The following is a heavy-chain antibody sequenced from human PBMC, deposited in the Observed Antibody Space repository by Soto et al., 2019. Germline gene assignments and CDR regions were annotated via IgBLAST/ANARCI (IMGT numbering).Heavy chain of an antibody. J-gene: IGHJ4*02. V-gene: IGHV3-30-3*01. CDR1: GFTFSNYG. Sequence: QVQLVESGGGVVQPGRSLRLSCTASGFTFSNYGMHWVRQAPGKGLKWVAVISYDGSNKYYADSVKGRFTISRDNNKNTRYMQMNSLRAEDTAAYYCARGRDYLGGDFHYRGQGTLVTVTS. D-gene: IGHD3-16*01. CDR2: ISYDGSNK. CDR3: ARGRDYLGGDFHY.